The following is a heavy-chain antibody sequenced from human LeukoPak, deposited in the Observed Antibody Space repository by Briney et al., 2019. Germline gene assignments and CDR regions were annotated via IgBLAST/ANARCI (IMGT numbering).Heavy chain of an antibody. D-gene: IGHD1-26*01. CDR3: ARGPWELYTAAEYFQH. V-gene: IGHV3-74*01. CDR1: GFTFSSYW. CDR2: INSDGSST. J-gene: IGHJ1*01. Sequence: GGSLRLSCAASGFTFSSYWMHWVRHAPGKGLVWVSRINSDGSSTIYADSVKGRFTISRDNAKNTLYLQMNSLRAEDTAVYYCARGPWELYTAAEYFQHWGQGTLVTVSS.